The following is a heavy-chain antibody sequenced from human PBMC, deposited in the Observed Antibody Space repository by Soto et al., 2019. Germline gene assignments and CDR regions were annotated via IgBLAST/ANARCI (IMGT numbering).Heavy chain of an antibody. CDR1: GGSISSGGYY. Sequence: ASETLSLTCTVSGGSISSGGYYWSWIRQHPGKGLEWIGYIYYSGSTYYNPSLKSRVTISVDTSKNQFSLKLSSVTAADTAVYYCARDSSSPNPYYYYGMDVWGQGTTVTVSS. V-gene: IGHV4-31*03. J-gene: IGHJ6*02. CDR2: IYYSGST. D-gene: IGHD6-6*01. CDR3: ARDSSSPNPYYYYGMDV.